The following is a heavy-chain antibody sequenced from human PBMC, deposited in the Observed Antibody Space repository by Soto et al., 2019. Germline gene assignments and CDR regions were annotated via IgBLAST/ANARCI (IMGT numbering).Heavy chain of an antibody. Sequence: SETLSLTCTVSGGSISSYYWSWIRQPPGKGLEWIGYIYYSGSTNYNPSLKSRVTISVDTSKNQFSLKLSSVTAADTAVYYCARGRPITIFGVVINAHWFDPWGQGTLVTVSS. D-gene: IGHD3-3*01. CDR2: IYYSGST. CDR1: GGSISSYY. CDR3: ARGRPITIFGVVINAHWFDP. V-gene: IGHV4-59*01. J-gene: IGHJ5*02.